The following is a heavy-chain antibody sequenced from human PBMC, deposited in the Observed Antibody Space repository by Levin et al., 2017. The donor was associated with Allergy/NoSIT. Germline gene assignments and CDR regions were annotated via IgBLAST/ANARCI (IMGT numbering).Heavy chain of an antibody. CDR2: ISGSGGST. Sequence: GESLKISCAASGFTFSSYAMSWVRQAPGKGLEWVSAISGSGGSTYYADSVKGRFTISRDNSKNTLYLQMNSLRAEDTAVYYCAKDHMPYTAMVLYFDYWGQGTLVTVSS. D-gene: IGHD5-18*01. CDR3: AKDHMPYTAMVLYFDY. CDR1: GFTFSSYA. J-gene: IGHJ4*02. V-gene: IGHV3-23*01.